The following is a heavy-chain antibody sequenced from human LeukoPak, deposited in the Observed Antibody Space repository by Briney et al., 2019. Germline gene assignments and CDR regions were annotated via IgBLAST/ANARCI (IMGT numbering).Heavy chain of an antibody. J-gene: IGHJ4*02. CDR1: GFTFSSYS. V-gene: IGHV3-74*01. CDR3: ARDLRYGASDY. Sequence: PGGSLRLSCAASGFTFSSYSMNWVRQAPGKGLVWVSLINPDGSSTSYADSVKGRFTISRDNAKDSLYLQMNSLRAEDTAVYYCARDLRYGASDYWGQGSLVIVSS. D-gene: IGHD5/OR15-5a*01. CDR2: INPDGSST.